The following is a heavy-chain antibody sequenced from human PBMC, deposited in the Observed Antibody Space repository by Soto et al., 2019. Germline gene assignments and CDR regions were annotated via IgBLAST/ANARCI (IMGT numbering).Heavy chain of an antibody. CDR2: VSWSSGSI. J-gene: IGHJ6*02. CDR3: ARKKMNNGFYYGMDI. Sequence: SLRLSCAASGFRFDDYAMHWVRQSPGKGLEWVSGVSWSSGSIGYAASVKGRFTISRDNDGNSLFLQMNGLRSDDTALYYCARKKMNNGFYYGMDIWGQGTMVTVSS. V-gene: IGHV3-9*01. CDR1: GFRFDDYA. D-gene: IGHD2-8*01.